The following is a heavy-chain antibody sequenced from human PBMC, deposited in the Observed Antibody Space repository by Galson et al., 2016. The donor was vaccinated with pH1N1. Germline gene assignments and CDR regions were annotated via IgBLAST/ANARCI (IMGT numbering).Heavy chain of an antibody. Sequence: QSGAEVKEPGESLTISCKGSASSFTSYRISWVRQMPGKGLEWMGRINPRDSYTDYSPSFQGHVTISTDESISTAYLKWSTLKASDTAIYYCATGPSPDYWGQGTLVIVSS. CDR1: ASSFTSYR. J-gene: IGHJ4*02. CDR3: ATGPSPDY. CDR2: INPRDSYT. V-gene: IGHV5-10-1*01.